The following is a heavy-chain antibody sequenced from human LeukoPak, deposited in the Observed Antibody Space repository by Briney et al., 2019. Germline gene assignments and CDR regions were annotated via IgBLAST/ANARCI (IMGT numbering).Heavy chain of an antibody. D-gene: IGHD5-12*01. J-gene: IGHJ5*02. V-gene: IGHV4-39*01. CDR1: GGSISSSSYH. CDR2: IYYSGST. CDR3: ARRNSIVATFHTAGT. Sequence: SETLSLTCTVSGGSISSSSYHWGWIRQPPGKGLEWIGSIYYSGSTYYNPSLKSRVTISVDTSKNQFSLKLSSVTAADTAVYYCARRNSIVATFHTAGTWGQGTLVTVSS.